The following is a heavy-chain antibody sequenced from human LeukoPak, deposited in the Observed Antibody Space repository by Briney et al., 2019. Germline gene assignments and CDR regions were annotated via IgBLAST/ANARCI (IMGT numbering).Heavy chain of an antibody. Sequence: GGSLRLSCAASGFTFSSYGMHWVRQAPGKGLEWVAFIRYDGSNKYYADSVKGRFTISRDNSENTLYLQMNSLRAEDTAVYYCAKVIYGVYTNPSWFVPWGQGTLATVSS. V-gene: IGHV3-30*02. CDR2: IRYDGSNK. CDR3: AKVIYGVYTNPSWFVP. J-gene: IGHJ5*02. CDR1: GFTFSSYG. D-gene: IGHD4-17*01.